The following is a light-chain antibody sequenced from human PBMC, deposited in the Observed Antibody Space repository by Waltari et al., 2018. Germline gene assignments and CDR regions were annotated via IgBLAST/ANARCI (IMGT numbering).Light chain of an antibody. CDR3: QQRSDWPPH. CDR1: QSVSSY. V-gene: IGKV3-11*01. J-gene: IGKJ5*01. CDR2: EAS. Sequence: EIVLTQSAATLSLSPGVRATLSCRASQSVSSYLGWYQQTPGQPPRLLIYEASNRATGIPARFSGSGSGTDFTLTISSLEPEDFAVYYCQQRSDWPPHFGQGTRLEMK.